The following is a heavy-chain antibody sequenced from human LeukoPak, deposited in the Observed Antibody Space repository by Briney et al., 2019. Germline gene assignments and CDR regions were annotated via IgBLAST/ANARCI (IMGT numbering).Heavy chain of an antibody. D-gene: IGHD1-26*01. Sequence: TSETLSLTCTVSGGSVSGYYWHWIRQPPGKGLEWIGYIYYTGTTNYNPPLNSRATISMDTSKNQFSLTLSSVTAADTAVYYFAIRSGRNYYGVDGWGPGTTVTVSS. CDR3: AIRSGRNYYGVDG. CDR1: GGSVSGYY. J-gene: IGHJ6*02. CDR2: IYYTGTT. V-gene: IGHV4-59*08.